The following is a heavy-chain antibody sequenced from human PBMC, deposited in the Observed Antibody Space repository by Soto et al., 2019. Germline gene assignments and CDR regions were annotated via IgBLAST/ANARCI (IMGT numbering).Heavy chain of an antibody. CDR2: VNPNTGLT. D-gene: IGHD3-9*01. CDR3: TTLRLDP. CDR1: GYTFTALY. Sequence: ASVKVSCKASGYTFTALYMNWVRQAPGQGLEWMGWVNPNTGLTRYAQKFQDRVTMTRDTSINTAYMELRGLTSDDTAVYYCTTLRLDPWGQGTLVTVSS. J-gene: IGHJ5*02. V-gene: IGHV1-2*02.